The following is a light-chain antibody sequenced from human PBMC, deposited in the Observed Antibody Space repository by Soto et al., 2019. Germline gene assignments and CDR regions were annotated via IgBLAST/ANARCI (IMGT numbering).Light chain of an antibody. CDR3: SSYTSSYTLV. J-gene: IGLJ1*01. Sequence: QSALTQPASVSGSRGQSIIISCVGRNTDVGQDKSVSWYQQHPGKAPKVMIYEVSNRPSGVSNRFSGSKYGNTASLTISGLQAEDEADYYCSSYTSSYTLVFGAGTKVTVL. CDR2: EVS. CDR1: NTDVGQDKS. V-gene: IGLV2-14*01.